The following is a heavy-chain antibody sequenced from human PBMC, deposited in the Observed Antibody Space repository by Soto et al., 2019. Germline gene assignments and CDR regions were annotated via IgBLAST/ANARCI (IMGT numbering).Heavy chain of an antibody. D-gene: IGHD3-3*01. CDR3: AKDGAVLRFLDGGPFKL. CDR1: GFTFSTYA. CDR2: ITGRGGNT. Sequence: QLLESGGGLVQPGGSLRLSCAASGFTFSTYAMSWVRQAPGKGLEWVSTITGRGGNTYYADSVKGRFTISRDNSKNTLYLQMTSLRAEDTALYYCAKDGAVLRFLDGGPFKLWGQGTLVTVSS. J-gene: IGHJ1*01. V-gene: IGHV3-23*01.